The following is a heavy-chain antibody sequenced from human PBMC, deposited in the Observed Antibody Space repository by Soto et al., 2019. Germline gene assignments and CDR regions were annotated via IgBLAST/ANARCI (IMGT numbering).Heavy chain of an antibody. CDR3: ARGITLPTPLDY. CDR1: GYTFNNYG. J-gene: IGHJ4*02. Sequence: EASVKVSSKASGYTFNNYGIIWVRQAPGQGLEWMGWISAYNVNTNYSQKFQGRVTITRDTSASTAYMELSSLRSEDTAVYYCARGITLPTPLDYWGQGTLVTVSS. V-gene: IGHV1-18*01. CDR2: ISAYNVNT. D-gene: IGHD1-20*01.